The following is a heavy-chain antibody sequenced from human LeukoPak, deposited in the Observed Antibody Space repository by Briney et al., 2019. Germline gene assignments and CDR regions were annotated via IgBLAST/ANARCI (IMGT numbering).Heavy chain of an antibody. CDR1: GYTFTSYG. V-gene: IGHV1-18*01. J-gene: IGHJ4*02. Sequence: ASVKVSCKASGYTFTSYGISWVRQAPGQGLEWMGWISAYNGNTNYAQKLQGRVTMTTDTSTGTAYMELRSLRSDDTAVYYCARDLKRGYSSGRYSWGTGSSNDYCGQGTLVTVSS. CDR2: ISAYNGNT. CDR3: ARDLKRGYSSGRYSWGTGSSNDY. D-gene: IGHD6-19*01.